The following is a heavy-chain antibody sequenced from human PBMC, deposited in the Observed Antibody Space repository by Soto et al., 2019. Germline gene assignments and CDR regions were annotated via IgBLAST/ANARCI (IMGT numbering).Heavy chain of an antibody. J-gene: IGHJ1*01. D-gene: IGHD6-13*01. CDR1: GYTFTNYG. CDR3: ARGGSSWSAEFYQY. CDR2: ISAYNGNT. Sequence: QVQLVQSGAEVKKPGASVKVSCKASGYTFTNYGISWVRQAPGQGLEWMGWISAYNGNTKYAETLQGRVRMTTDTSTSTAYMELRSLRSDDTAVYYCARGGSSWSAEFYQYWGQGTLVIVSS. V-gene: IGHV1-18*01.